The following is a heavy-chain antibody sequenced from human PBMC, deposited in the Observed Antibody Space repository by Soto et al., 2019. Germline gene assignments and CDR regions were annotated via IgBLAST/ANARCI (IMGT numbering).Heavy chain of an antibody. CDR2: IYSGGST. Sequence: GGSLRLSCAASGFTVSSNYMSWVRQAPGKGLEWVSVIYSGGSTYYADSVKGRFTISRDNSKNTLYLQMNSLRAEDTAVYYCARETVYRDWNYGNDGRDVWGQGTMVTVSS. J-gene: IGHJ6*02. D-gene: IGHD1-7*01. V-gene: IGHV3-53*01. CDR1: GFTVSSNY. CDR3: ARETVYRDWNYGNDGRDV.